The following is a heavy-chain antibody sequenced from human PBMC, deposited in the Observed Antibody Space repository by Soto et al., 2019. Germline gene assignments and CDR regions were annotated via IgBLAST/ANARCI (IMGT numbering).Heavy chain of an antibody. V-gene: IGHV1-3*01. D-gene: IGHD6-6*01. CDR2: INAGNGNT. Sequence: ASVQVSCKASGYTFTSYAMHWVRQAPGQRLECMGWINAGNGNTKYSQKFQGRVTITRDTSASTAYMELSSLRSEDTAVYYCARTMYSSSSRGPFDYWGQGTLVTVSS. CDR3: ARTMYSSSSRGPFDY. J-gene: IGHJ4*02. CDR1: GYTFTSYA.